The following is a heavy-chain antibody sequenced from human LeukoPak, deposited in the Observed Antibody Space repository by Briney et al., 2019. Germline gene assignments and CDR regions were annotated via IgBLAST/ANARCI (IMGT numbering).Heavy chain of an antibody. Sequence: PSETLSLTCTVSGGSISSSSYYWGWIRQPPGKGLEWIGSIYYSGSTYYNPSLKSRVTISVDTSKNQFSLKLSSVTAVDTAVYYCARLGSGWYRPFDYWGQGTLVTVSS. CDR2: IYYSGST. CDR3: ARLGSGWYRPFDY. V-gene: IGHV4-39*01. D-gene: IGHD6-19*01. J-gene: IGHJ4*02. CDR1: GGSISSSSYY.